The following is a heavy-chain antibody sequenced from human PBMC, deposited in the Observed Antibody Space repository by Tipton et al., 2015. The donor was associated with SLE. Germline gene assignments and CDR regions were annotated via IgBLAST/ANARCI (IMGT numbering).Heavy chain of an antibody. Sequence: SLRLSCVASGFSFSSYWMSWVRQVPGKGLEWVANMNQDGNEKYYVDSVKGRFTISRDNAKNSLFLQMNSLRAEDTAVYYCATRRDGYNYGDFDIWGQGTMVTVSS. CDR3: ATRRDGYNYGDFDI. CDR1: GFSFSSYW. V-gene: IGHV3-7*01. D-gene: IGHD5-24*01. CDR2: MNQDGNEK. J-gene: IGHJ3*02.